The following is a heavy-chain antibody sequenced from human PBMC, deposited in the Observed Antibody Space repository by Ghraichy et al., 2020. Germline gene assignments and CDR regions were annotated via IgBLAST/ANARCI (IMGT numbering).Heavy chain of an antibody. CDR2: ITTKSGNT. Sequence: VWITTKSGNTQYAQKFQGRVIMTTETSTDTAYMELRSLRFDDTAVYYCARGVNWLDPWGQGTLVTVSS. J-gene: IGHJ5*02. CDR3: ARGVNWLDP. V-gene: IGHV1-18*01.